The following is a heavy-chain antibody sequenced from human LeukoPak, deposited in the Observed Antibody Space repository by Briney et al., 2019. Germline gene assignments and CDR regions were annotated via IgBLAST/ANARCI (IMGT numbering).Heavy chain of an antibody. J-gene: IGHJ5*02. CDR1: GGSISRYY. CDR2: IYISGRT. D-gene: IGHD6-13*01. Sequence: PSETLSLTCTVSGGSISRYYLSWIRQPPGKGLECIGRIYISGRTNYNPSLKSRVTMSVDTSKNQFSLKLSSVTAANTTVHYYGNISSSRWFLNWFDTWGQGTLVTVSS. CDR3: GNISSSRWFLNWFDT. V-gene: IGHV4-4*07.